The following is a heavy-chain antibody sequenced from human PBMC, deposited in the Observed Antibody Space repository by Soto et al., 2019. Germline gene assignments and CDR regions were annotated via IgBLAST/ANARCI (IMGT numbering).Heavy chain of an antibody. D-gene: IGHD2-15*01. CDR2: IYYSGST. CDR3: ARRYCSGGNCSPGWFDP. V-gene: IGHV4-59*01. CDR1: GGSISSYY. Sequence: QVQLQESGPGLVKPSETLSLTCTVSGGSISSYYWSWIRQPPGKGLEWIGYIYYSGSTNYNPSLKSRVTISVDTSKNQVSLKVTSVTAADTAVYCCARRYCSGGNCSPGWFDPWGQGTLVTVSS. J-gene: IGHJ5*02.